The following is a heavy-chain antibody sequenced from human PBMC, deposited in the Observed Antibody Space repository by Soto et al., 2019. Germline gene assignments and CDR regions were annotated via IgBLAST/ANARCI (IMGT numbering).Heavy chain of an antibody. CDR1: GGTFSSYT. CDR2: IIPILAIA. CDR3: GISRYHDTYYSFGMDV. J-gene: IGHJ6*02. V-gene: IGHV1-69*02. D-gene: IGHD3-16*01. Sequence: QVHLVQSGAEVKKPGSSVKVSCKASGGTFSSYTTSWVRQAPGQGLEWMGRIIPILAIANYAQNFQGRATITADKSTNTAFMELSILRSEDTAVYYFGISRYHDTYYSFGMDVWGQGTTVTVSS.